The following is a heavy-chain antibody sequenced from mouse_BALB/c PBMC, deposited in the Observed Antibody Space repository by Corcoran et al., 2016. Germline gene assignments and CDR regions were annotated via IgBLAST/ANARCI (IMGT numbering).Heavy chain of an antibody. CDR3: ASGPRDYYTMDY. J-gene: IGHJ4*01. V-gene: IGHV9-3-1*01. CDR1: GYTFTNYG. CDR2: INTYTGAP. Sequence: QNQLVQSGPELQKPGETVKISCKASGYTFTNYGMNRVKPAPGKGLKWMGWINTYTGAPTYADDFKGRFAFSLETSDNTAYLQINNLKNEDTATYFCASGPRDYYTMDYGGQGTSVTVSS.